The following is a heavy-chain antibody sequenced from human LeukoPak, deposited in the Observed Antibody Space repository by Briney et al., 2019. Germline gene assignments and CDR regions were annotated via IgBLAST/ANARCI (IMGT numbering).Heavy chain of an antibody. CDR1: GFTFSSYG. Sequence: PGGSLRLSCAASGFTFSSYGMHWVRQAPGKGLEWVAVMWYDGSNKYYADSVKGRFTISRDNSKNTLYLQMNSLRAEDTAVYYCAREVVYGDYFDYWGQGTLVTVSS. CDR3: AREVVYGDYFDY. J-gene: IGHJ4*02. V-gene: IGHV3-33*01. CDR2: MWYDGSNK. D-gene: IGHD4-17*01.